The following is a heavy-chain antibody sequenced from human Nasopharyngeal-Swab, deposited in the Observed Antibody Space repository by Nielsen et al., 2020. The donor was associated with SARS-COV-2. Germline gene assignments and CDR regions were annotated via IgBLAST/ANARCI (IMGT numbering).Heavy chain of an antibody. CDR3: ARVSPPLLTGPYYYYGMDV. D-gene: IGHD3-9*01. CDR2: IWYDGSNK. J-gene: IGHJ6*02. V-gene: IGHV3-33*01. CDR1: GFTFSSYG. Sequence: GESLKISCAASGFTFSSYGMHWVRQAPGKGLEWVAVIWYDGSNKYYADSVKGRFTISRDNAKNSLYLQMNSLRAEDTAVYYCARVSPPLLTGPYYYYGMDVWGQGTTVTVSS.